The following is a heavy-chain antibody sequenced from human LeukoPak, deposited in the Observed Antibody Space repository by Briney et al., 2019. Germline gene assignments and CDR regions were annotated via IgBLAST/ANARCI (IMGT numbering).Heavy chain of an antibody. CDR1: GGSFSGYY. V-gene: IGHV4-34*01. CDR2: INHSGST. Sequence: PSETLSLTCAVYGGSFSGYYWSWIRQPPGKGLEWIGEINHSGSTNYNPSLKSRVTISVDTSKNQFSLKLSSVTAADTAVYYSAIGCSSTSCPGPFDYWGQGTLVTVSS. J-gene: IGHJ4*02. D-gene: IGHD2-2*01. CDR3: AIGCSSTSCPGPFDY.